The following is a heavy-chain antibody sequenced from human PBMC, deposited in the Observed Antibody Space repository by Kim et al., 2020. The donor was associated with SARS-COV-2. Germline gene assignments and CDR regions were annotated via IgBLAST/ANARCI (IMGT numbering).Heavy chain of an antibody. V-gene: IGHV4-34*01. Sequence: SETLSLTCAVYGGSFSGYYWSWIRQPPGKGLEWIGEINHSGSTNYNPSLKSRVTISVDTSKNQFSLKLSSVTAADTAVYYCARRRYGYYYYGMDVWGQGTTVTVSS. D-gene: IGHD5-18*01. CDR1: GGSFSGYY. CDR3: ARRRYGYYYYGMDV. J-gene: IGHJ6*02. CDR2: INHSGST.